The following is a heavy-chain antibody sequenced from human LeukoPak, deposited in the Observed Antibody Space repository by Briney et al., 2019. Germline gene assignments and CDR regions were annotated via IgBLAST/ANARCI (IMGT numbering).Heavy chain of an antibody. J-gene: IGHJ5*02. V-gene: IGHV4-39*01. Sequence: PSETLSLTCTVSGGSISSSSYYWGWIRQPPGKGLEWIGSIYYSGSTYYNPSLKSRVTISVGTSKNQFSLKLSSVTAADTAVYYCARQHYFWFDPWGQGTLVTVSS. D-gene: IGHD2-21*01. CDR2: IYYSGST. CDR3: ARQHYFWFDP. CDR1: GGSISSSSYY.